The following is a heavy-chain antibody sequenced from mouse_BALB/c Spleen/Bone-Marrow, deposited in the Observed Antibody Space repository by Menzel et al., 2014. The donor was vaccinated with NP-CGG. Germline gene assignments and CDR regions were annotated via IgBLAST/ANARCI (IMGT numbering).Heavy chain of an antibody. CDR3: AGKGYCGRSDY. CDR2: INPDSRTI. D-gene: IGHD1-1*02. J-gene: IGHJ2*01. CDR1: GFDFCRYW. V-gene: IGHV4-1*02. Sequence: EAQGVESGGGLVQPGGSLKLSFAASGFDFCRYWMSWVRQAPGKGLEWIGEINPDSRTINYSPSLKDKFIIYRDNAKNRHYLQMSKLRSENTALYDCAGKGYCGRSDYWGQGTPPTVSP.